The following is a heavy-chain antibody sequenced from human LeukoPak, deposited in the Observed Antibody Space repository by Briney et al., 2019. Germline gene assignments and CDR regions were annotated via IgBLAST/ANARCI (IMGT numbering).Heavy chain of an antibody. Sequence: GGSLRLSCAASGFTFNNFGMHWVRQAPGKGLEWVAFMGYEGIHKYYADSVKGRFTISKDNSKATLYLQMNSLRPEDTAVYYCAKDLHGGYSSDYWGQGTLVTVSS. D-gene: IGHD4-23*01. CDR1: GFTFNNFG. CDR2: MGYEGIHK. J-gene: IGHJ4*02. V-gene: IGHV3-30*02. CDR3: AKDLHGGYSSDY.